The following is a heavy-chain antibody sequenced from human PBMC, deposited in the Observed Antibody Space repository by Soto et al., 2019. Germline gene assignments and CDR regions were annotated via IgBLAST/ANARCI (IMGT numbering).Heavy chain of an antibody. CDR1: GYTFTSYY. CDR3: AGDIYSYGLFDY. Sequence: ASVKVSCKASGYTFTSYYMHWVRQAPGQGLEWMGIINPSGGSTSYAQKFQGRVTMTRDTSTSTVYMELSSLRSEDTAVYYCAGDIYSYGLFDYWGQGTLVTVSS. V-gene: IGHV1-46*01. D-gene: IGHD5-18*01. J-gene: IGHJ4*02. CDR2: INPSGGST.